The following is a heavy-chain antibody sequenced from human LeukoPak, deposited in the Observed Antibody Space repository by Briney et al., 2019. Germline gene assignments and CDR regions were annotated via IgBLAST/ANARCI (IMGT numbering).Heavy chain of an antibody. CDR2: IYTSGST. Sequence: AGGSLRLSCAASGFKFSDRYIDWVRQAPGKGLEWIGRIYTSGSTNYNPSLKSRVTMSVDTSKNQFSLKLSSVTAADTAVYYCARATRYSSGWYKMYYFDYWGQGTLVTVSS. V-gene: IGHV4-59*10. D-gene: IGHD6-19*01. CDR3: ARATRYSSGWYKMYYFDY. CDR1: GFKFSDRY. J-gene: IGHJ4*02.